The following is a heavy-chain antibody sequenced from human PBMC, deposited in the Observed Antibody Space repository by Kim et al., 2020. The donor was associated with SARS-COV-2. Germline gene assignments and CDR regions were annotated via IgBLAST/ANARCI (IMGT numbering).Heavy chain of an antibody. D-gene: IGHD2-2*01. CDR3: AKDGGGYCDSASCYPYGMDV. CDR2: ISSTSNYI. CDR1: GFSFSSYT. J-gene: IGHJ6*02. V-gene: IGHV3-21*01. Sequence: GGSLRLSCAASGFSFSSYTMNWVRQAPGKGLEWVSSISSTSNYIYYADSVKGRFTISRDNAKNSLYLQMHSLRAEDTAVFYCAKDGGGYCDSASCYPYGMDVWGPGTSVTVSS.